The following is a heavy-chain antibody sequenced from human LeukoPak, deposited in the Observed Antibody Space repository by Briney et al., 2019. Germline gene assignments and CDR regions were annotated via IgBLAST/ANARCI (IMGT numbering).Heavy chain of an antibody. CDR1: GGSFSGYY. CDR2: INHSGST. D-gene: IGHD3-3*01. Sequence: PSETLSLTCAVYGGSFSGYYWSWIRQPPGKGLEWIGEINHSGSTNYNPSLKSRVTIPVDTSKNQFSLKLSSVTAADTAVYYCARGLVGTIFGVVTYFDYWGQGTLVTVSS. V-gene: IGHV4-34*01. J-gene: IGHJ4*02. CDR3: ARGLVGTIFGVVTYFDY.